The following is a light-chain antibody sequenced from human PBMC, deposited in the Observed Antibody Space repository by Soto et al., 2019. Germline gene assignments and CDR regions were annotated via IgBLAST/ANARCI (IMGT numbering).Light chain of an antibody. CDR2: KAP. CDR1: QSISSL. Sequence: DIQMTQSPSTLSASVGDRVTITCLASQSISSLLAWYQQKPGKAPKLLIYKAPSLESGAPSRFSGRGSWAASTLTTSSLPPADFATYYCQEYNSLWTFGQGTKVEIK. J-gene: IGKJ1*01. V-gene: IGKV1-5*03. CDR3: QEYNSLWT.